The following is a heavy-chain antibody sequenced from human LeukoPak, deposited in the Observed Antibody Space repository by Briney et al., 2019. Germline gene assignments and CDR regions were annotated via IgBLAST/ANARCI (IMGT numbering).Heavy chain of an antibody. V-gene: IGHV1-2*02. CDR3: ARGIAVAENWFDP. Sequence: ASVKVSCKASGYTLTSYYMHWVRQAPGQGLEWMGWINPNSGGTNYAQKFQGRVTMTRDTSISAAYMELSRLRSDDTAVYYCARGIAVAENWFDPWGQGTLVTVSS. CDR1: GYTLTSYY. CDR2: INPNSGGT. D-gene: IGHD6-19*01. J-gene: IGHJ5*02.